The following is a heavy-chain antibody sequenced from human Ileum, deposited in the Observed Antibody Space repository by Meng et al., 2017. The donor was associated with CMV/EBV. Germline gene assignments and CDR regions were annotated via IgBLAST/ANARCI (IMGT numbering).Heavy chain of an antibody. J-gene: IGHJ2*01. CDR2: IIHDGSAT. V-gene: IGHV3-74*01. Sequence: LSCAASGFTFSSFWMHWVRQVPGKGLVWVSRIIHDGSATIYADSVKGRFTISRDNAKNTLYLQMNSLRVEDTAVYYCARGTWRYFDLWGRGTLVTVSS. CDR3: ARGTWRYFDL. CDR1: GFTFSSFW. D-gene: IGHD5-12*01.